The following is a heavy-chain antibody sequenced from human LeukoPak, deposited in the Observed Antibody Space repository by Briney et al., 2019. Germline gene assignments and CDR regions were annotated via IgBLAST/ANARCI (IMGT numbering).Heavy chain of an antibody. CDR1: GFTFDDYS. CDR3: ARERDRVIDY. D-gene: IGHD5-12*01. CDR2: ITWDGGST. J-gene: IGHJ4*02. Sequence: GGSPRLSRDASGFTFDDYSMHWVRQRPGKDLQWVSLITWDGGSTFYVDSVKGRFTISRDNSRESLSLQMNGLSTDDTGLYYCARERDRVIDYWGQGTLVTVSS. V-gene: IGHV3-43*01.